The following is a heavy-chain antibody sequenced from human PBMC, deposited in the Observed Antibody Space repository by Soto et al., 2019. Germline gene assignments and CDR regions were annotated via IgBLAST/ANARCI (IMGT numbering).Heavy chain of an antibody. Sequence: GPLRLSCGASGFTFSSYAMSWVRQAPGKGLEWVSEISGSGSSTYYADSVKGRFTTSRDNPKNTLDLQMNSLRAEDTAVYYCAKSLSGLICFGDFDCRGQGTQVTVS. V-gene: IGHV3-23*01. CDR3: AKSLSGLICFGDFDC. CDR2: ISGSGSST. J-gene: IGHJ4*02. D-gene: IGHD3-10*01. CDR1: GFTFSSYA.